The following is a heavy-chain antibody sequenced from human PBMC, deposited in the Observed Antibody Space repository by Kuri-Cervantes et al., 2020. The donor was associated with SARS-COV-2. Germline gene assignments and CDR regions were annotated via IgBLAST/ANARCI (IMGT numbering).Heavy chain of an antibody. Sequence: GESLKISCAASGFTFSSYAMSWVRQAPGKGLEWVSAISGSGGSTYYADSVKGRFTISRDNSKNTLYLQMNSLRAEDTAVYYCAKDRRYYYGSGSLWGVWGQGTTATVSS. J-gene: IGHJ6*02. CDR1: GFTFSSYA. CDR3: AKDRRYYYGSGSLWGV. D-gene: IGHD3-10*01. CDR2: ISGSGGST. V-gene: IGHV3-23*01.